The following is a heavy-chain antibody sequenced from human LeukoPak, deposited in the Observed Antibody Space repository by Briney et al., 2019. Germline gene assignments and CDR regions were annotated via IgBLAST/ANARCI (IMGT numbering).Heavy chain of an antibody. D-gene: IGHD2-15*01. Sequence: SGPTLVNPTQTLTLTCTFSGFSLSTSGVGVGWIRQPPGKALEWLALIYWDGDKRYSPSLKSRLTITKDTSKNQVVLTMTNMDPVDTATYYCAHRYCSGGSCYSEYFQHWGQGTLVTVSS. V-gene: IGHV2-5*02. J-gene: IGHJ1*01. CDR3: AHRYCSGGSCYSEYFQH. CDR2: IYWDGDK. CDR1: GFSLSTSGVG.